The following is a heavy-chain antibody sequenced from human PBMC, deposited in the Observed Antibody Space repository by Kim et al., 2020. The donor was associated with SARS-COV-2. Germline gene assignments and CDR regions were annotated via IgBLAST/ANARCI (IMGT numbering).Heavy chain of an antibody. D-gene: IGHD6-13*01. CDR3: ARALRGSSSWFDWYFEL. CDR2: ISYDGSKK. V-gene: IGHV3-30*04. J-gene: IGHJ2*01. CDR1: GFTFSTYA. Sequence: GGSLRLSCAASGFTFSTYAMYWVRQAPGKGLEWVAVISYDGSKKLYADPVKGRFTISRDNSKSTLYLQMNSLRAEDTAVYYCARALRGSSSWFDWYFELWGRGPVVTVSS.